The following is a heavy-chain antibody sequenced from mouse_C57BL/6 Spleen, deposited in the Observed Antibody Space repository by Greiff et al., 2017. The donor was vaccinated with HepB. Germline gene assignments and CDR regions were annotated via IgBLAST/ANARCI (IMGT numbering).Heavy chain of an antibody. J-gene: IGHJ3*01. CDR1: GYTFTDYE. Sequence: QVQLQQSGAELVRPGASVTLSCKASGYTFTDYEMHWVKQTPVHGLEWIGAIDPETGGTAYNQKFKGKAILNADKSSSTAYMELRSLTSEDSAVYYCTRRGYYGSKAWFAYWGQGTLVTVSA. CDR3: TRRGYYGSKAWFAY. V-gene: IGHV1-15*01. D-gene: IGHD1-1*01. CDR2: IDPETGGT.